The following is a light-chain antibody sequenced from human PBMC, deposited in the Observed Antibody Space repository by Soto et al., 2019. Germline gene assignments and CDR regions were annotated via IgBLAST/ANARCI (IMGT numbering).Light chain of an antibody. CDR2: GAS. J-gene: IGKJ1*01. CDR1: QSVSSN. CDR3: QQYNNWPRT. V-gene: IGKV3-15*01. Sequence: EIVMTQSPATLSVSPGERATPSCRASQSVSSNLAWYQQKPGQAPRLLIYGASTRATGIPARFSGSGSGTEFTLTISSLQSEDFAVYYCQQYNNWPRTFXQGTKVDIK.